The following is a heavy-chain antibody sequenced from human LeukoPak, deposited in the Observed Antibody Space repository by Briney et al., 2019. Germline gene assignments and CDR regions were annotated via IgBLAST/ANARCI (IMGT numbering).Heavy chain of an antibody. Sequence: GGSLSLSCAVSGFIFDDYAMHWVRQAPGKGLEWVSGISWNSGSIGYADSVKGRFTISRDNVKNSLYLQMNSLRAEDTALYYCAKDGRDGYNPFDYWGQGTLVTVSS. CDR1: GFIFDDYA. CDR2: ISWNSGSI. J-gene: IGHJ4*02. CDR3: AKDGRDGYNPFDY. V-gene: IGHV3-9*01. D-gene: IGHD5-24*01.